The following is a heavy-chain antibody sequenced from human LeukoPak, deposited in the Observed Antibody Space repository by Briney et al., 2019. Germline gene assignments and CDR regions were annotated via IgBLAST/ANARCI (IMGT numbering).Heavy chain of an antibody. CDR3: ARDSDGVDP. J-gene: IGHJ5*02. V-gene: IGHV4-38-2*02. CDR1: GYSISSGYY. CDR2: IYHSGST. D-gene: IGHD3-3*01. Sequence: SETLSLTCAVSGYSISSGYYWGWIRQPPGKGLEWIGSIYHSGSTYYNPSLKSRVTISVDTSKNQFSLKLSSVTAADTAVYYCARDSDGVDPWGQGTLVTVSS.